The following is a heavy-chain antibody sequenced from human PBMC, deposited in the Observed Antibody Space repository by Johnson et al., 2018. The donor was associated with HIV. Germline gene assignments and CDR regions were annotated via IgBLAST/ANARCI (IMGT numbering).Heavy chain of an antibody. Sequence: QVQLVESGGGVVQPGRSLRLSCAASGFTFSSYAMHWVRQAPGKGLEWVAVIWYDGSNKYYADSVKGRFTISRDNSKNTLYLQMNSLRAEDTAVYYCAREGAIAGAATEALDLWGQGTMVIVSS. V-gene: IGHV3-30*04. CDR2: IWYDGSNK. D-gene: IGHD1-26*01. CDR3: AREGAIAGAATEALDL. J-gene: IGHJ3*01. CDR1: GFTFSSYA.